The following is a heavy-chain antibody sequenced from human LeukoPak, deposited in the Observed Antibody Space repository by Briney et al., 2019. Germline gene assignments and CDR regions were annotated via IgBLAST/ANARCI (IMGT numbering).Heavy chain of an antibody. D-gene: IGHD3-22*01. J-gene: IGHJ3*02. Sequence: SETLSLTCTVSGGSISTYYWNWIRQPPGKGLEWIGYIYYSGSTNYNPSLTGRVTISVDTSKNQFSLKLSSVTAADTAVYYCAREYNYYDSSGWDALEICGQGTMVTVSS. CDR2: IYYSGST. CDR1: GGSISTYY. CDR3: AREYNYYDSSGWDALEI. V-gene: IGHV4-59*01.